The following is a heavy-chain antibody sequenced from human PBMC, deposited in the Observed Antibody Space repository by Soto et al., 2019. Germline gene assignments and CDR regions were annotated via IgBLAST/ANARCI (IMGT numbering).Heavy chain of an antibody. J-gene: IGHJ4*02. CDR1: GGTFSSYA. CDR2: IIPIFGTA. CDR3: ARDDSAMAGPSGGVIAGFDY. Sequence: QVQLLQSGAEVKKPGSSVKGSCKASGGTFSSYAISWVRQAPGQGLEWMGGIIPIFGTANYAQSFQGRVTIAADKPTSKAYMEVSSLCSEDTAVYYCARDDSAMAGPSGGVIAGFDYLGQGTLVTVSS. D-gene: IGHD3-16*02. V-gene: IGHV1-69*06.